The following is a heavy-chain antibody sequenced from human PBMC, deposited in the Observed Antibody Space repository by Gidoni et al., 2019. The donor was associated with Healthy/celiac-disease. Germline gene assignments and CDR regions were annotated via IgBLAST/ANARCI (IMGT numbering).Heavy chain of an antibody. Sequence: QVQLVESGGGVVQPGRSLSLSCAASGFTFISYGRNWVRQAPGKGLEWVAVISYDGSNKYYADSVKGRFTISRDNSKNTLYLQMNSLRAEDTAVYYCAKGAQQLVMYYFDYWGQGTLVTVSS. D-gene: IGHD6-13*01. CDR3: AKGAQQLVMYYFDY. CDR2: ISYDGSNK. CDR1: GFTFISYG. V-gene: IGHV3-30*18. J-gene: IGHJ4*02.